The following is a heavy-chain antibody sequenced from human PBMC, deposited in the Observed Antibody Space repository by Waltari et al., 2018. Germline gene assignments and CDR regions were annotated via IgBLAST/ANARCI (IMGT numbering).Heavy chain of an antibody. V-gene: IGHV4-38-2*01. CDR3: ARLSSSWYSDY. CDR1: GYSISSGYY. D-gene: IGHD6-13*01. Sequence: QVQLQESGPGLMKPSATLSLTCAVSGYSISSGYYWGWIRQPPGKGLEWIGSIYHSGSTYYNPSLKSRVTISVDTSKNQFSLKLSSVTAADTAVYYCARLSSSWYSDYWGQGTLVTVSS. CDR2: IYHSGST. J-gene: IGHJ4*02.